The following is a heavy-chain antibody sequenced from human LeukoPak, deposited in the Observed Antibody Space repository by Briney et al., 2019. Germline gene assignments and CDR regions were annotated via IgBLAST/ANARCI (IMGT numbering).Heavy chain of an antibody. Sequence: GGSLRLSCAASGFTLRIYSMHWFRQAPGKGLEWVAVISYDGNNKYYAGSVQGRFTISSDTSKNMLYLQMNSLRAEDTAVYYCARDAYGAGTIYYFDYWGQGTLVTVSS. V-gene: IGHV3-30*04. D-gene: IGHD4-17*01. CDR3: ARDAYGAGTIYYFDY. J-gene: IGHJ4*02. CDR1: GFTLRIYS. CDR2: ISYDGNNK.